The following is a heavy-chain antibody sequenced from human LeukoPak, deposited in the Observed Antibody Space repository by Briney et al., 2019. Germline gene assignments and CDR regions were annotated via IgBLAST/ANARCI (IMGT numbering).Heavy chain of an antibody. CDR2: IFYSGST. J-gene: IGHJ4*02. CDR3: ARAGSSWYSLDY. V-gene: IGHV4-59*01. CDR1: GGSFSSYY. Sequence: SETLSLTCAVYGGSFSSYYWTWIRQPPGKGLEWIGFIFYSGSTNYNPSLRSRVTISVDTSKSQFSLKLSSVTAADTAVYYCARAGSSWYSLDYWGQGTLVTVSS. D-gene: IGHD6-13*01.